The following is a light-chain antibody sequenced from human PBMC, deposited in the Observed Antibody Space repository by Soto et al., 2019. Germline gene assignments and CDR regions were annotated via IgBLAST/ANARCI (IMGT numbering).Light chain of an antibody. CDR1: QSVSSSY. CDR3: QKYGNSPLT. V-gene: IGKV3-20*01. CDR2: GSS. J-gene: IGKJ4*01. Sequence: ETVLTQSPGTLSLSPGERATLSCRASQSVSSSYLAWYQQKPGQAPRLLIYGSSSRVTGIPARFSGSGSGTDFTLTIDTLEPEDFAVYFCQKYGNSPLTFGGGTKVEIE.